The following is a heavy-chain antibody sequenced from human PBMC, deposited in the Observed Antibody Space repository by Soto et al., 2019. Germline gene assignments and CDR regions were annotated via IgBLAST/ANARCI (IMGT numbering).Heavy chain of an antibody. J-gene: IGHJ6*02. Sequence: SETLSLTCGVNGGSFSDYRWSWVRQPPGKGLEWIGEINHSGITNYNPSLKSRVTISVDTSKNQFSLKLSSVTAADTAVYYCARVFSPGTLSGASLTMVRGAALHHDYDGMDVWGQGTPV. CDR1: GGSFSDYR. CDR2: INHSGIT. CDR3: ARVFSPGTLSGASLTMVRGAALHHDYDGMDV. V-gene: IGHV4-34*01. D-gene: IGHD3-10*01.